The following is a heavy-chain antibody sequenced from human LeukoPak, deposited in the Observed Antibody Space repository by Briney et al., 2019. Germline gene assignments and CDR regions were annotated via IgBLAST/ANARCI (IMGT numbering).Heavy chain of an antibody. CDR1: GYTLTSYY. D-gene: IGHD6-19*01. CDR3: ARAPPYSSVDY. Sequence: GASVKVSCKASGYTLTSYYMHWVRQAPGQGPEWMGIMNPSSGSTSYAQKFEGRVTVTRDTSTSTVYMDLSSLRSEDTAVYYCARAPPYSSVDYWGQGTLVTVSS. V-gene: IGHV1-46*01. CDR2: MNPSSGST. J-gene: IGHJ4*02.